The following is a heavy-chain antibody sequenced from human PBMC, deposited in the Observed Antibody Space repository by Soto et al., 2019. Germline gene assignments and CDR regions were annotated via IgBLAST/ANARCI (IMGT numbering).Heavy chain of an antibody. CDR1: GVSISSGGYS. J-gene: IGHJ6*02. D-gene: IGHD3-3*01. CDR3: ARELFFNDFWSGYSAYYYYYYGLDV. CDR2: IFHSGTT. Sequence: PSETLSLTCEVSGVSISSGGYSWSWIRQSPGKGLEWMGYIFHSGTTDYNPSLKSRVTMSVDTSKNQFSLKLSSVTAADTAVYYCARELFFNDFWSGYSAYYYYYYGLDVWGQGTTVTVSS. V-gene: IGHV4-30-2*06.